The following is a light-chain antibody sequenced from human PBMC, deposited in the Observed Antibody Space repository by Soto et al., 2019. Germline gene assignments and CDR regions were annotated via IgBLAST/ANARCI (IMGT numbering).Light chain of an antibody. CDR3: QQYENFPLT. CDR2: DAS. CDR1: QDISTY. Sequence: DIQMTQSPSSLSVSVGDRVTITCQASQDISTYLNWYQQKPGKVPKLLIYDASNLETGVPSRFSGSGSGTDFTFTISSLQPEDIATYYCQQYENFPLTFGGGTKVEIK. J-gene: IGKJ4*01. V-gene: IGKV1-33*01.